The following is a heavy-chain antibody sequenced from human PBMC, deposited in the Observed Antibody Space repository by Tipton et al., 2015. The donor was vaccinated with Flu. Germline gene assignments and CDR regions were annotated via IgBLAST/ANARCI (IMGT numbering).Heavy chain of an antibody. V-gene: IGHV4-38-2*02. CDR1: RDSMRSDYC. Sequence: TLSLTCTVSRDSMRSDYCWGWVRQPPGKGLDWIGNICHSGNTYYNPSLKSRITISVDRSKNQFFLKLRSVTAADTAVYFCARRDYSNYVSEPKNWFDSWGQGTLVTVSS. J-gene: IGHJ5*01. D-gene: IGHD4-11*01. CDR3: ARRDYSNYVSEPKNWFDS. CDR2: ICHSGNT.